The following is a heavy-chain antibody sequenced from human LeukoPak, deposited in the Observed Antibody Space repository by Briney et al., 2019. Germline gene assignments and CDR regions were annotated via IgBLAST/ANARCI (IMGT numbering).Heavy chain of an antibody. CDR3: ARAVGSGWYFDY. V-gene: IGHV3-7*01. Sequence: GGSLRLSCAASGFTFSTYWMNWVRQAPGKGLEWVANIKQDRSEKHYVDSVKGRFTISRDNAKNSLYLQMNSLRAEDTAVYYCARAVGSGWYFDYWGQGILVTVSS. D-gene: IGHD6-19*01. CDR2: IKQDRSEK. CDR1: GFTFSTYW. J-gene: IGHJ4*02.